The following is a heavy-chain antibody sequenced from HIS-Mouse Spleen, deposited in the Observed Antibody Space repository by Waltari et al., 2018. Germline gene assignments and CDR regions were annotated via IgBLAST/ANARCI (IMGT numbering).Heavy chain of an antibody. Sequence: QVQLVESGGGVVQPGRSLRLSCAASGFTFSSYAMHWVGQAPGKGLEWGAVISYDGSNKYYADSVKGRFTISRDNSKNTLYLQMNSLRAEDTAVYYCARPKYNWNSIWFDPWGQGTLVTVSS. CDR2: ISYDGSNK. J-gene: IGHJ5*02. CDR3: ARPKYNWNSIWFDP. V-gene: IGHV3-30*04. D-gene: IGHD1-7*01. CDR1: GFTFSSYA.